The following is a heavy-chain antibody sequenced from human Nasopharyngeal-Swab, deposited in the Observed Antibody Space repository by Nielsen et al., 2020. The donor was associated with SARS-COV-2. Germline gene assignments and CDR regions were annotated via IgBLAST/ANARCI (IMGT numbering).Heavy chain of an antibody. D-gene: IGHD5-18*01. Sequence: ASVKVSCKASGYTFTGYYMHWVRQAPGQGLEWMGWINPNSGGTNYVHKFQGRVIMTRDTSIATAYMELRRLRSDDTAVYYCARDLPGYSDGYDNFDSWGQGTLVTVSS. J-gene: IGHJ4*02. V-gene: IGHV1-2*02. CDR1: GYTFTGYY. CDR2: INPNSGGT. CDR3: ARDLPGYSDGYDNFDS.